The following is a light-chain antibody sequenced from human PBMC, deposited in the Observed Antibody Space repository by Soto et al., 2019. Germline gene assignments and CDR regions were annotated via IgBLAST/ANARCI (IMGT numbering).Light chain of an antibody. Sequence: DIQMIQSPSSLSAFLGDRVTITCRASQSISSYLNWYQQKPEKAPKLLIYAAFSLQSGVPSRFSSSGSGTDFTLTITSLQPEDFATYYCQHSYNSAHTFGDGAKVES. CDR1: QSISSY. CDR2: AAF. V-gene: IGKV1-39*01. CDR3: QHSYNSAHT. J-gene: IGKJ4*01.